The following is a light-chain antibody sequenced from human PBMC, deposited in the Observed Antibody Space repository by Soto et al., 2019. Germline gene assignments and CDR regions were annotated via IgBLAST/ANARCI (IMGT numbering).Light chain of an antibody. J-gene: IGLJ1*01. CDR3: CSYAGSSTPYV. CDR2: EGS. V-gene: IGLV2-23*01. Sequence: LTQPASVSWSPGQSITISCTGTSSDVGSYNLVSWYQQHPGKAPKLMIYEGSKRPSGVSNRFSGSKSGNTASLTISGLQAEDEADYYCCSYAGSSTPYVFGTGTKV. CDR1: SSDVGSYNL.